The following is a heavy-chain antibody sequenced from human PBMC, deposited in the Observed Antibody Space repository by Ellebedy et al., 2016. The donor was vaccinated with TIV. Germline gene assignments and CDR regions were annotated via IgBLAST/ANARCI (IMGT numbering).Heavy chain of an antibody. CDR3: ERGLVRDY. V-gene: IGHV4-34*01. D-gene: IGHD6-6*01. CDR1: GGSFIGYY. Sequence: MPSETLSLTCAVYGGSFIGYYWSWIRQPPGTGLEWIGDINDRRSTKHNSSLKSRVTKSVDTSKNQFSLKLSSVTAADTAVYYCERGLVRDYWGQGNLVTVSS. CDR2: INDRRST. J-gene: IGHJ4*02.